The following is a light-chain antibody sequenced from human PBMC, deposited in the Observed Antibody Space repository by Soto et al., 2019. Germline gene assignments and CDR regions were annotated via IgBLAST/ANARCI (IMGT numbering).Light chain of an antibody. CDR2: EVN. CDR3: STYTDKTYI. J-gene: IGLJ1*01. CDR1: NSDIGNYNY. Sequence: QSALTQPASVSGSPGQSITISCTGSNSDIGNYNYVSWYQQHPGKGPKLMIYEVNNRPSGVSNRFSGSKSGNTASLTISGLRAEDEAVYYCSTYTDKTYIFGSGTKVTVL. V-gene: IGLV2-14*01.